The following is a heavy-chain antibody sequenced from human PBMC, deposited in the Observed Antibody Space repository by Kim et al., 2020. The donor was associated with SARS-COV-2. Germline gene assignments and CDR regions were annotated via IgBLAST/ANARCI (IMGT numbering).Heavy chain of an antibody. J-gene: IGHJ4*02. CDR3: AKFARYCSSISCPVDY. D-gene: IGHD2-2*01. CDR1: GFTFRDYA. Sequence: GGSLRLSCTASGFTFRDYAMSWVRQAPGEGLEWVSVISHSADKTYHADSVKGRFIIIRDNSKNTLYLQMNSLRAEDTAVYYCAKFARYCSSISCPVDYWGQGSVVTVSS. V-gene: IGHV3-23*01. CDR2: ISHSADKT.